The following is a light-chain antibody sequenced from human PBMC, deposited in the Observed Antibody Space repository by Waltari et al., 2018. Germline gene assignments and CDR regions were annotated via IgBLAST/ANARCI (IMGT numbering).Light chain of an antibody. J-gene: IGLJ3*02. CDR2: KVN. Sequence: QSALTQPASVSGSPGQSITISCTGTSSDVGFYDFVSWFQQHLGKAPKVMIYKVNNRPSGVSHRFSGSKSANTASLTISGLQAEDEADYYCSSYTRRSYWVFGGGTQLTVL. V-gene: IGLV2-14*01. CDR1: SSDVGFYDF. CDR3: SSYTRRSYWV.